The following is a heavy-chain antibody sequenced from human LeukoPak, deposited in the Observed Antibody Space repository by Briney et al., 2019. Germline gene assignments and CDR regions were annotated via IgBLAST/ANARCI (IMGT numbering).Heavy chain of an antibody. D-gene: IGHD2-2*02. CDR3: ARESYCSSTSCYSSLI. Sequence: SETLSLTCTVSGGSISSHYWSWVRPPAGKGLEWIGRIYTSGSTNYNHSLKSRVSMAVDTSKNQFSLKLSSVTAADTAVYYWARESYCSSTSCYSSLIWGQGTLVTVSS. CDR1: GGSISSHY. CDR2: IYTSGST. J-gene: IGHJ4*02. V-gene: IGHV4-4*07.